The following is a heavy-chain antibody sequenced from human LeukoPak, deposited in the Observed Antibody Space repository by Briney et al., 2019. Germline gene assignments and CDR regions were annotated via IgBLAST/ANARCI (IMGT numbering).Heavy chain of an antibody. V-gene: IGHV4-31*03. J-gene: IGHJ3*02. D-gene: IGHD2-15*01. Sequence: PSETLSLTCTVSGGSISSSSYYWGWIRQHPGKGLEWIGYIYYSGSTYYNPSLKSRVTISVDTSKNQFSLKLSSVTAADTAVYYCARDLGGHDAFDIWGQGTMVTVSS. CDR3: ARDLGGHDAFDI. CDR2: IYYSGST. CDR1: GGSISSSSYY.